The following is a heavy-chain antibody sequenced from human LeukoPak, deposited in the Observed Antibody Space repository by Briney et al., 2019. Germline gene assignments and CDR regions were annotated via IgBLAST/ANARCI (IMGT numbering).Heavy chain of an antibody. CDR1: GGTFSSYA. J-gene: IGHJ4*02. D-gene: IGHD3-9*01. V-gene: IGHV1-69*06. CDR3: ARDWGSHNYDILTGGYFDY. Sequence: SVKVSCKASGGTFSSYAISWVRQAPGQGLKWMGGIIPIFGTANYAQKFQGRVTITADKSTSTAYMELSSLRSEDTAVYYCARDWGSHNYDILTGGYFDYWGQGTLVTVSS. CDR2: IIPIFGTA.